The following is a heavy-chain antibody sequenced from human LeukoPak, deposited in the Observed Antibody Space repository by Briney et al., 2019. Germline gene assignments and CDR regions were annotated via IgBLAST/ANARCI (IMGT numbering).Heavy chain of an antibody. CDR3: ARTTVTYFDY. Sequence: GGFLRLSCAASGFTVSSNYMSWVRQAPGKGLEWVSVIYGGGSTYYADSVRGRFTISRDNSKNTLYLQMNSLRAEDTAVYYCARTTVTYFDYWGQGTLVTVSS. V-gene: IGHV3-66*02. J-gene: IGHJ4*02. CDR2: IYGGGST. CDR1: GFTVSSNY. D-gene: IGHD4-17*01.